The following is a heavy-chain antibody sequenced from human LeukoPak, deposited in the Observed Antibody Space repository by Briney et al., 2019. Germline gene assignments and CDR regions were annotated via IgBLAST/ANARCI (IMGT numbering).Heavy chain of an antibody. CDR3: ASDNYDSSGYYLTHFGY. J-gene: IGHJ4*02. D-gene: IGHD3-22*01. CDR2: IIPIFGTA. Sequence: GASVKVSCKASGGTFSSYAISWVRQAPGQGLEWMGGIIPIFGTANYAQKFQGRVTITTDESTSTAYMELSSLRSEDTAVYYCASDNYDSSGYYLTHFGYWGQGTLVTVSS. CDR1: GGTFSSYA. V-gene: IGHV1-69*05.